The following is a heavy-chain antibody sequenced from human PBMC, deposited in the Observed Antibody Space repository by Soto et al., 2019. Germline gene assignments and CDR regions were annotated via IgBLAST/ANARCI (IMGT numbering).Heavy chain of an antibody. CDR1: GFTFSSYG. CDR3: ARSPGIAARPSDY. D-gene: IGHD6-6*01. J-gene: IGHJ4*02. V-gene: IGHV3-33*01. CDR2: IWYDGSNK. Sequence: SGGSLRLSCAASGFTFSSYGMHWVRQAPGKGLEWVAVIWYDGSNKYYADSVKGRFTISRDNSKNTLYLQMNSLRAEDTAVYYCARSPGIAARPSDYWGQGTLVTVSS.